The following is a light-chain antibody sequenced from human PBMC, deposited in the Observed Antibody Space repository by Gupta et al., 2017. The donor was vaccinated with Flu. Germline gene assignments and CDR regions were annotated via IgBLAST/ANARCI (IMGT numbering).Light chain of an antibody. CDR2: RND. V-gene: IGLV1-47*01. J-gene: IGLJ3*02. Sequence: QSVLTQPPSASGTPEQRVTISCSGSSSNIGYNYVYWYHQLPGMAPKLLIYRNDKRPSGVPDRFSGAKSGTSASLAISGLRSEDEGDYYCAAWEDSLSGPVFGGGTKLTVL. CDR3: AAWEDSLSGPV. CDR1: SSNIGYNY.